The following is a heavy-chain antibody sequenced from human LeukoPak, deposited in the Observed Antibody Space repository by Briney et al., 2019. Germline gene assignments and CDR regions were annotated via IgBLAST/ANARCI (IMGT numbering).Heavy chain of an antibody. CDR1: GYTFTSYA. D-gene: IGHD6-19*01. V-gene: IGHV1-2*02. CDR2: INPNSGGT. Sequence: GASVKVSCKASGYTFTSYAMHWVRQAPGQGLEWMGWINPNSGGTNYAQRFQGRVTMTRDTSISTAYMELSRLRSDDTAVYYCARQFRLVLDPGDCYYYMDVWGKGTTVTVSS. CDR3: ARQFRLVLDPGDCYYYMDV. J-gene: IGHJ6*03.